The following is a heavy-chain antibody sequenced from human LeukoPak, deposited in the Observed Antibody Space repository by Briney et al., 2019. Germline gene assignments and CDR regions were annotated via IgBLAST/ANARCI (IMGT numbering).Heavy chain of an antibody. CDR3: ARMVGAMIEIWFDP. CDR1: GFTFSSFG. D-gene: IGHD3-22*01. V-gene: IGHV3-33*01. CDR2: IWYDGSNK. Sequence: PGGSLRLSCAASGFTFSSFGMHWVRQAPGKGLEWVAGIWYDGSNKYYAESVKGRFTISRDNSKNTLYLQMNSLRAEDTAVYYCARMVGAMIEIWFDPWGQGTLVTVSS. J-gene: IGHJ5*02.